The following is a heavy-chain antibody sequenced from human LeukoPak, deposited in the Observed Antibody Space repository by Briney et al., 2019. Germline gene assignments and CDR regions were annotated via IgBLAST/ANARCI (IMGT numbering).Heavy chain of an antibody. D-gene: IGHD6-6*01. CDR2: IYYSGST. CDR3: AREGGDSSSSGAFDI. Sequence: SQTLSLTCTVSGASISSGDYYWSWIRQPPGKGLEWIGYIYYSGSTYYNPSLKSRVTISLDTSKNHFSLKLSSVTAADTAVYYCAREGGDSSSSGAFDIWGQGTMVTVSS. CDR1: GASISSGDYY. J-gene: IGHJ3*02. V-gene: IGHV4-30-4*01.